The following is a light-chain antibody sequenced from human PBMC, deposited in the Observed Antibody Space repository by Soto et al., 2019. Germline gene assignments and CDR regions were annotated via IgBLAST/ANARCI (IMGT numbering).Light chain of an antibody. CDR3: QQYGSPPS. J-gene: IGKJ1*01. V-gene: IGKV3D-20*01. Sequence: DIVLTQSPATLSLSPGERATLYCGASQRVSGGFLAWYQQKPGLAPRLILYDTSFRATGIPDRFSGSGSATDFTLTISRLDPEDFAVYYWQQYGSPPSFGQGTKVEIK. CDR2: DTS. CDR1: QRVSGGF.